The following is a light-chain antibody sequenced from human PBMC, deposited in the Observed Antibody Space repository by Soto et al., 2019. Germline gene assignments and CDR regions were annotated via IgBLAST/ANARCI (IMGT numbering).Light chain of an antibody. CDR2: EVS. CDR1: SSDVGGYKY. J-gene: IGLJ2*01. V-gene: IGLV2-14*01. CDR3: SSYTSSSTLL. Sequence: QSVLTQPASVSGSPGQSVTISCTGTSSDVGGYKYVSWYQQNPGKAPKLIIYEVSNRPSGVSNRFSGSKSGNTASLTISGLQTEDEADYYCSSYTSSSTLLFGGGTKLTVL.